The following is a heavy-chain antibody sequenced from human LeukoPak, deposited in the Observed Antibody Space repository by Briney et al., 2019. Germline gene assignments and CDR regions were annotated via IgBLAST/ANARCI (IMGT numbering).Heavy chain of an antibody. V-gene: IGHV3-21*01. D-gene: IGHD3-9*01. CDR1: GFTFSSYA. Sequence: PGGSLRLSCAASGFTFSSYAMSWVRQAPGKGLEWVSSISSSSSYIYYADSVKGRFTISRDSAKNSLYLQMNSLRAEDTAVYYCARVDGQRLTGYRGFDPWGQGTLVTVSS. J-gene: IGHJ5*02. CDR2: ISSSSSYI. CDR3: ARVDGQRLTGYRGFDP.